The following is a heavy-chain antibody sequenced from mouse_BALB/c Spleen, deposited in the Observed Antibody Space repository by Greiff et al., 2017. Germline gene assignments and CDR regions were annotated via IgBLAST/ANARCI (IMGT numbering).Heavy chain of an antibody. Sequence: VQVVESGAELVRPGASVTLSCKASGYTFTDYEMHWVKQTPVHGLEWIGAIDPETCGTAYNQKFKGKATLTADKSSSTAYMELRSLTSEDSAVYYCTRRIYYYGSVDYWGQGTTLTVSS. V-gene: IGHV1-15*01. CDR1: GYTFTDYE. D-gene: IGHD1-1*01. CDR2: IDPETCGT. CDR3: TRRIYYYGSVDY. J-gene: IGHJ2*01.